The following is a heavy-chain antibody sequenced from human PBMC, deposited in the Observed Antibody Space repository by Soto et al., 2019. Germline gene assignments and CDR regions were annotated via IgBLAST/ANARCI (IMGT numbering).Heavy chain of an antibody. V-gene: IGHV1-69*06. J-gene: IGHJ5*02. CDR2: IIPIFGTA. Sequence: PVKVSCKASGGTFSSYAISWVRQAPGQGLEWMGGIIPIFGTANYAQKFQGRVTITADKSTSTAYMELSSLRSEDTSVYYSPAAHLYDGSGCPVHNCLDPCGKGTMVTVSS. CDR3: PAAHLYDGSGCPVHNCLDP. CDR1: GGTFSSYA. D-gene: IGHD3-22*01.